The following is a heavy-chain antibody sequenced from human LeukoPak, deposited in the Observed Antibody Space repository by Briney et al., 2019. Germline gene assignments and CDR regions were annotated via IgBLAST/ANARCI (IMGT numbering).Heavy chain of an antibody. CDR2: INPSGGST. CDR1: GYTFTYYY. Sequence: ASVKVSCKASGYTFTYYYMHWVRQAPGQGLEWMGIINPSGGSTSYAQKFQDRVTMTRDTSTSTVYMEVSSLRSEDTAVYYCARKAGGSYRLDYWGQGTLVTVSS. J-gene: IGHJ4*02. D-gene: IGHD1-26*01. CDR3: ARKAGGSYRLDY. V-gene: IGHV1-46*01.